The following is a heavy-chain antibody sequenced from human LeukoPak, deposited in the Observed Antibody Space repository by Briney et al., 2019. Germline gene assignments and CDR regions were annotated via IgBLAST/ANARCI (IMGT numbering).Heavy chain of an antibody. CDR3: ARDKHGDYGFDP. J-gene: IGHJ5*02. D-gene: IGHD4-17*01. CDR2: IYHSGST. Sequence: SETLSLTCAVSGGSISSGGYSWSWIRQPPGKGLEWIGYIYHSGSTYYNPSLKSRVTISVDRSKNQFSLKLCSVTAADTAVYYCARDKHGDYGFDPWGQGTLVTVSS. CDR1: GGSISSGGYS. V-gene: IGHV4-30-2*01.